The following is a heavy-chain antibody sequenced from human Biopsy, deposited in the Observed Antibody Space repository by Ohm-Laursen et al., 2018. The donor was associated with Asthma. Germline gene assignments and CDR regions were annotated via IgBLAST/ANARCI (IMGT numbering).Heavy chain of an antibody. Sequence: SLRLSCAASGFTFSSYGMHWVRQAPGKGLAWVAVISYDGSNKYYADSVKGRFTISRDNSKNTLYLQMNSLRDEDTAVYYCAKESGSNYAFDIWGQGTMVTVSS. J-gene: IGHJ3*02. CDR1: GFTFSSYG. D-gene: IGHD1-1*01. CDR2: ISYDGSNK. CDR3: AKESGSNYAFDI. V-gene: IGHV3-30*18.